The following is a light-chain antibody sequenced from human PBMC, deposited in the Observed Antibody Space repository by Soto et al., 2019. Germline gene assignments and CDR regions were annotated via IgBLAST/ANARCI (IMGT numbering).Light chain of an antibody. J-gene: IGKJ1*01. CDR2: GAS. CDR1: QSVGSSF. Sequence: EAVLTQSPGTLSLSPGERATLSCRASQSVGSSFLAWYQQKPGQAPRLLIYGASSRATGIPDRFSGSGSGTDFTLTISRLEPEDFAVYYCQQFGSALKWTFGQGTKVDIK. CDR3: QQFGSALKWT. V-gene: IGKV3-20*01.